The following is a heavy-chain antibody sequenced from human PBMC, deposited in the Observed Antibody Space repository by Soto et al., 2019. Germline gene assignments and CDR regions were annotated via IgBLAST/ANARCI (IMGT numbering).Heavy chain of an antibody. J-gene: IGHJ3*02. CDR3: ARAGVYGSFDI. V-gene: IGHV3-13*01. CDR1: GFSFSSYW. D-gene: IGHD4-17*01. CDR2: IGTAGDT. Sequence: PGGSLRLSCAASGFSFSSYWMSWVRQATGKGLEWVSAIGTAGDTYYPGSVKGRFTISRENAKNSLYLQMNSLRAGDTAVYYCARAGVYGSFDIWGQGTMVTVSS.